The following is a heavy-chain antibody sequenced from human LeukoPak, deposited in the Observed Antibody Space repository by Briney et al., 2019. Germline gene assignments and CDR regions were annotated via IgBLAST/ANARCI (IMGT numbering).Heavy chain of an antibody. CDR3: ARVPYCGGDCYSAYFDY. D-gene: IGHD2-21*02. Sequence: GGSLRLSCAASGFTFSDYYMSWIRQAPGKGLEGVSYISSSGSTIYYADSVKGRFTISRDNAKNSLYLQMNSLRAEDTAVYYCARVPYCGGDCYSAYFDYWGQGTLVTVS. CDR1: GFTFSDYY. V-gene: IGHV3-11*04. CDR2: ISSSGSTI. J-gene: IGHJ4*02.